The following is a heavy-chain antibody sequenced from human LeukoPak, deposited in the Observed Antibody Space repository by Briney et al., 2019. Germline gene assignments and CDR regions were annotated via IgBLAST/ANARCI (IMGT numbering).Heavy chain of an antibody. CDR2: VNLKSGNT. Sequence: SVKVSCKASGYTFTRYDINWVRQATGQGLEWMGWVNLKSGNTGSAQKFQGRVTITRDTSINTAYMELSSLRPEDTGVYYCARVDGSPDSWGQGILVTVSS. CDR3: ARVDGSPDS. D-gene: IGHD2-15*01. V-gene: IGHV1-8*03. J-gene: IGHJ4*02. CDR1: GYTFTRYD.